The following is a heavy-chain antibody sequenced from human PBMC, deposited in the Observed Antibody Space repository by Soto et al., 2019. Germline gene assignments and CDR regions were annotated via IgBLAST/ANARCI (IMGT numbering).Heavy chain of an antibody. D-gene: IGHD2-15*01. CDR1: GGTFSSYA. CDR2: TIPIFGTA. V-gene: IGHV1-69*13. J-gene: IGHJ6*02. Sequence: SVKVSCKASGGTFSSYAISWVRQAPGQGLEWMGGTIPIFGTANYAQKFQGRVTITADESTSTAYMELSSLRSEDTAVYYCARDVLGYCSGGSCYSNGMDVWGQGTTVTVSS. CDR3: ARDVLGYCSGGSCYSNGMDV.